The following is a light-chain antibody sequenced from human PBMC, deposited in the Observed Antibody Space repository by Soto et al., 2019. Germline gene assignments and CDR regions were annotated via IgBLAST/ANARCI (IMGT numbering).Light chain of an antibody. V-gene: IGKV3-20*01. CDR3: QQYGGSPFT. CDR1: QSIFNNY. CDR2: GAS. J-gene: IGKJ2*01. Sequence: IVLTQSPGTLYLSPRERATLSCRASQSIFNNYLAWYQQKPGQAPRLLVYGASFRANGIPDRFSGSGSGTDFSLTISRLEPEDVAVYYCQQYGGSPFTFGQGTRLEIK.